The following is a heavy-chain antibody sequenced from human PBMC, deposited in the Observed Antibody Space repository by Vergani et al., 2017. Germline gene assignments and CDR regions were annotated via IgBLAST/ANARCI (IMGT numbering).Heavy chain of an antibody. J-gene: IGHJ6*02. CDR3: ARRSLYYYDSSGYYPYGMDV. D-gene: IGHD3-22*01. V-gene: IGHV5-10-1*03. Sequence: EVQLVQSGAEVKKPGESLRISCKGSGYSFTSYWISWVRQMPGKGLAWMGRIDPSDSYTNYSPSFQGHVTISADKSISTAYLQWSSRKASDTAMYYCARRSLYYYDSSGYYPYGMDVWGQGTTVTVSS. CDR2: IDPSDSYT. CDR1: GYSFTSYW.